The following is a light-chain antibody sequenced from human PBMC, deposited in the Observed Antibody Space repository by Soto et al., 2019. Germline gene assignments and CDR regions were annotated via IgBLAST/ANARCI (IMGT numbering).Light chain of an antibody. V-gene: IGKV3-20*01. CDR3: QQYGSSALT. Sequence: EIVLTQSPGTLSLSPGERATLSCRAIQSVSSSYLVWYQQSPGQPPRLLIYGTSNRAAGIPDRFTGTGSGTDFTLTIYRLEPEDSAVYYCQQYGSSALTFGGGTKV. J-gene: IGKJ4*01. CDR2: GTS. CDR1: QSVSSSY.